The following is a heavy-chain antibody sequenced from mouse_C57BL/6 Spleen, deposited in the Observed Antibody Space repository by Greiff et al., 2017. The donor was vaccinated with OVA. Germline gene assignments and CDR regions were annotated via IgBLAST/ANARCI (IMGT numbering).Heavy chain of an antibody. D-gene: IGHD1-1*01. CDR1: GFNIKDDY. Sequence: EVMLVESGAELVRPGASVKLSCTASGFNIKDDYMHWVKQRPEQGLEWIGWIDPENGDTEYASKFQGKATITADTSSNTAYLQLSSLTSEDTAVYYCTTRDYGSSYYFDYWGQGTTLTVSS. V-gene: IGHV14-4*01. J-gene: IGHJ2*01. CDR2: IDPENGDT. CDR3: TTRDYGSSYYFDY.